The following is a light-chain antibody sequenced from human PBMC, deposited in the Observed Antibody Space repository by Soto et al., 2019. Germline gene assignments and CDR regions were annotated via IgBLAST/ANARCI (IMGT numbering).Light chain of an antibody. J-gene: IGKJ2*02. V-gene: IGKV3-15*01. CDR3: QSYNDCPCP. Sequence: EIVMTQSPATLSVSPGERVTLSCMASESLITYLAGYQQKPGQAPRLLIYGASTKSTGIPARFSGSGSATDFTLTSSSLQSEEFAVFYCQSYNDCPCPVGQGTNLQI. CDR2: GAS. CDR1: ESLITY.